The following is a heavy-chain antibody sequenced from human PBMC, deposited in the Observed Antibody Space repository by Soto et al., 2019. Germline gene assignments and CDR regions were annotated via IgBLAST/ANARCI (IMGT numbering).Heavy chain of an antibody. CDR2: IIPIFGTA. D-gene: IGHD3-16*02. CDR1: GGTFSSYA. Sequence: SVKVSCKASGGTFSSYAISWVRQAPGQGLEWMGGIIPIFGTANYAQKFQGRVTIAADESTSTAYMEQSSLRSEDTTVYYCARYDYVWGSYRTKPLNWFDPWGQGTLVTVSS. J-gene: IGHJ5*02. CDR3: ARYDYVWGSYRTKPLNWFDP. V-gene: IGHV1-69*13.